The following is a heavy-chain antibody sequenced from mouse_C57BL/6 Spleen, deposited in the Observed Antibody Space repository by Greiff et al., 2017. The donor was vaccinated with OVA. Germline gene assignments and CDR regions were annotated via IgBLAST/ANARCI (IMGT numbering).Heavy chain of an antibody. Sequence: VQLKQPGAELVRPGSSVKLSCKASGYTFTSYWMDWVKQRPGQGLEWIGNIYPSDSETHYNQKFKDKATLTVDKSSSTAYMQLSSLTSEDSAVYYCARGNWVYAMDYWGQGTSVTVSS. CDR1: GYTFTSYW. J-gene: IGHJ4*01. D-gene: IGHD4-1*01. CDR3: ARGNWVYAMDY. V-gene: IGHV1-61*01. CDR2: IYPSDSET.